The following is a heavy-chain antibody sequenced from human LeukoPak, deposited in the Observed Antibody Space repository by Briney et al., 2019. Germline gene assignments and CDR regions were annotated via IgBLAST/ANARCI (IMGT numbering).Heavy chain of an antibody. V-gene: IGHV1-2*02. CDR3: ARGGYSYGQPPIYYYYYGMDV. J-gene: IGHJ6*02. CDR1: GYTFTGYY. D-gene: IGHD5-18*01. CDR2: INPNSGGT. Sequence: GASVKVSCKASGYTFTGYYMHWVRQAPGQGLEWMGWINPNSGGTNYAQKFQGRVTVTRDTSISTAYMELSRLRSDDTAVYYCARGGYSYGQPPIYYYYYGMDVWGQGTTVTVSS.